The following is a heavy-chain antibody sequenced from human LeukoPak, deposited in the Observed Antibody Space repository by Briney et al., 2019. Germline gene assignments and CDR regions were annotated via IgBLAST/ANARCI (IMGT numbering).Heavy chain of an antibody. D-gene: IGHD7-27*01. J-gene: IGHJ5*02. V-gene: IGHV4-4*09. Sequence: PSETLSLTCTVSGGSISSYYWSWIRQPPGKGLEWIGYIYTSGSTNYNPSLKSRVTISVDTSKNQFSLKLSSVTAADTAVYYCARQPNWGWKNWFDPWGQGTLVTVSS. CDR3: ARQPNWGWKNWFDP. CDR2: IYTSGST. CDR1: GGSISSYY.